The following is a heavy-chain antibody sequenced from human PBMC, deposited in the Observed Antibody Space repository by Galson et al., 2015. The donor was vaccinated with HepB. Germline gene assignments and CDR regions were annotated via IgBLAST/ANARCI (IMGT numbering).Heavy chain of an antibody. CDR2: IHHSGST. CDR1: GCSIGSGCYS. Sequence: TLSPIRALSGCSIGSGCYSCSWIRQPPGKGLEWFGYIHHSGSTYYNPSLKSRVTISVDRSKNQFSLKLSSVTAADTAVYYCARVSDWLIYSMDVWGQGTTVTVSS. CDR3: ARVSDWLIYSMDV. J-gene: IGHJ6*02. D-gene: IGHD3-9*01. V-gene: IGHV4-30-2*01.